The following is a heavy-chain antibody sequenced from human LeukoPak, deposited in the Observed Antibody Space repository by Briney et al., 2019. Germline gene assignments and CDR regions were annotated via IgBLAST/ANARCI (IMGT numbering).Heavy chain of an antibody. CDR3: AKVGVPAAMELGTRGVATTIELDY. D-gene: IGHD2-2*01. Sequence: GESLRLSCAASGFTFSSYGMHWVRQAPGKGLEWVAVISYDGSNKYYADSVKGRFTISRDNSKNTLYLQMNSLRAEDTALYYCAKVGVPAAMELGTRGVATTIELDYWGQGTLVTVSS. CDR2: ISYDGSNK. CDR1: GFTFSSYG. J-gene: IGHJ4*02. V-gene: IGHV3-30*18.